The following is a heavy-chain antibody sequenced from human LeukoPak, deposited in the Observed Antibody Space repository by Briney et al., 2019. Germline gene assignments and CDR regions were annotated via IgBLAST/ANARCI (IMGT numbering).Heavy chain of an antibody. J-gene: IGHJ4*02. D-gene: IGHD2-21*02. CDR3: ARETGGCGGDCYDY. Sequence: PGGSLRLSCAASGFTVSSNYMSWVRQAPGKGLEWVSVIYSGGSTYYADSVKGRFTISRDNSKNTLYLQMNSLRAEDTAVYYCARETGGCGGDCYDYWGQGTLVTVSS. CDR2: IYSGGST. CDR1: GFTVSSNY. V-gene: IGHV3-66*01.